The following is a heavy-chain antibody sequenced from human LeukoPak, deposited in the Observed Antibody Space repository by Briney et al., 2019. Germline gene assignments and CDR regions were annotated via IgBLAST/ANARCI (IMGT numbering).Heavy chain of an antibody. CDR1: GFTFSSYW. CDR2: IKQDGSEK. J-gene: IGHJ4*02. CDR3: ALTPDYYGSGSFDY. Sequence: GGSLRLSCAASGFTFSSYWMSWVRQAPGKGLEWVADIKQDGSEKYYVDSVKGRFTISRDNAKNSLYLQMNSLRAEDTAVYYCALTPDYYGSGSFDYWGQGTLVTVSS. D-gene: IGHD3-10*01. V-gene: IGHV3-7*01.